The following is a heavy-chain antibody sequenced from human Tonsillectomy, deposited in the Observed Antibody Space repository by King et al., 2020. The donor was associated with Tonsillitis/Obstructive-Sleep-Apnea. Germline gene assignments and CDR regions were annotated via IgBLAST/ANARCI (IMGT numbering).Heavy chain of an antibody. CDR2: IYWDADK. CDR1: GFSLSTSGVG. Sequence: TLKESGPTLVKPTQTLTLTCTFSGFSLSTSGVGVGWIRQPPGKALEWLALIYWDADKRYSPSLKSRFTITKETSKNQVVLTLTNMDPVDTATYYCAHSYINIASRPGGLYYYYYMDVWGKGTTVTVSS. J-gene: IGHJ6*03. D-gene: IGHD6-6*01. V-gene: IGHV2-5*02. CDR3: AHSYINIASRPGGLYYYYYMDV.